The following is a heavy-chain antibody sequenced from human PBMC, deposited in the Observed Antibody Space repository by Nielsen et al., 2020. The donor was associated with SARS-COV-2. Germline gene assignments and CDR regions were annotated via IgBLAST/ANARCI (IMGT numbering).Heavy chain of an antibody. D-gene: IGHD3-10*01. CDR3: AADRGIDWFDP. Sequence: SVKVSCKASGFTFTSSAVQWVRQARGQRLVWIGWIVVGSGNTNYAQKFQERVTITRDMSTSTAYMELSSLRSEETAVYYCAADRGIDWFDPWGQGTLVTVSS. V-gene: IGHV1-58*01. CDR2: IVVGSGNT. J-gene: IGHJ5*02. CDR1: GFTFTSSA.